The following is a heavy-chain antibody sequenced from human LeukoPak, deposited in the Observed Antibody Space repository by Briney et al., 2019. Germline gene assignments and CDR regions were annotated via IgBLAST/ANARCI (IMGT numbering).Heavy chain of an antibody. J-gene: IGHJ4*02. Sequence: GGSLRLSCAGSGFTFSHFWMSWVRQAPGKGLEWVANIKEDGSEKYYVDSVRGRFTISRDNAKNSLYLQMNSLRVEDTAVYYCARGQRVGRWGQGTLVIVSS. D-gene: IGHD1-26*01. CDR2: IKEDGSEK. CDR1: GFTFSHFW. CDR3: ARGQRVGR. V-gene: IGHV3-7*03.